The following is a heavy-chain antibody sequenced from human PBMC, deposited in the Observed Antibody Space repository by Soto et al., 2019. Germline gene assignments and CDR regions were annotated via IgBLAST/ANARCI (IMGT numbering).Heavy chain of an antibody. J-gene: IGHJ3*02. V-gene: IGHV1-46*03. CDR1: GYTFTSYY. D-gene: IGHD6-19*01. CDR3: ASGPRSSYSSGWYAVAPPHTDNDAFDI. Sequence: ASVKVSCKASGYTFTSYYMHWVRQAPGQGLEWMGIINPSGGSTSYAQKFQGRVTMTRDTSTSTVYMGLSSLRSEDTAVYYCASGPRSSYSSGWYAVAPPHTDNDAFDIWGQGTMVTVSS. CDR2: INPSGGST.